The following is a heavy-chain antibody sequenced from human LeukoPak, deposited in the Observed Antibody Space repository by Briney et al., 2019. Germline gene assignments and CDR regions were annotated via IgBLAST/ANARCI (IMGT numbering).Heavy chain of an antibody. CDR1: GFTFSSYT. CDR2: ISSSSSTI. D-gene: IGHD5-18*01. CDR3: ARYVHTTMLT. J-gene: IGHJ4*02. Sequence: PGGSLRLSCAASGFTFSSYTMNWVRRAPGKGLEWVSYISSSSSTIYYADSVKGRFTISRDNAKNSLYLQMNSLRDEDTAVYYCARYVHTTMLTWGQGTLVTVSS. V-gene: IGHV3-48*02.